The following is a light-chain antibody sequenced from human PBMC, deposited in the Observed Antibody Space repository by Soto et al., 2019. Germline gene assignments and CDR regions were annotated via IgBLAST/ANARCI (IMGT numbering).Light chain of an antibody. CDR2: GAS. V-gene: IGKV3-15*01. Sequence: IVLTQSPVALSVSPGEIATLSCRARQNVRKNLAWYQQKPGQAPRLLIYGASTRATGIPARFSGDGSGTEFTLTIDSLQSEDFVVYYCLQYDGWPLTFGQGTRLEIK. CDR3: LQYDGWPLT. J-gene: IGKJ5*01. CDR1: QNVRKN.